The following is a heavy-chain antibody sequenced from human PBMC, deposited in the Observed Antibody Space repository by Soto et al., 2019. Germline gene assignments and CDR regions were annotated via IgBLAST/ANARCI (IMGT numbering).Heavy chain of an antibody. V-gene: IGHV3-23*01. D-gene: IGHD2-2*01. CDR1: GFTFSSYA. CDR3: APHGPTFSSTRCYVG. Sequence: EVQLLESGGGLVQPGGSLRLSCAASGFTFSSYAMSWVRQAPGKGLEWVSAISGSGGSIYYADSVKGRFTISRDNSKNTLYLQMNNLRAEDTAVYYCAPHGPTFSSTRCYVGWGQGTLVTVSS. J-gene: IGHJ4*02. CDR2: ISGSGGSI.